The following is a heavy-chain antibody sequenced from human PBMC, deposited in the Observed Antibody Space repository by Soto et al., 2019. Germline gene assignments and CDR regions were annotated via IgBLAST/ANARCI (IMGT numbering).Heavy chain of an antibody. CDR1: GFTFSSYW. CDR2: IKQDGSEK. V-gene: IGHV3-7*03. CDR3: AKAQDYYFDSGTYNWFDP. J-gene: IGHJ5*02. D-gene: IGHD3-22*01. Sequence: GGSLRLSCAASGFTFSSYWMSWVRQAPGKGLEWVANIKQDGSEKYYADSVRGRFTISRDNSRDTLFLQINSLRAEDTGDYYCAKAQDYYFDSGTYNWFDPWGHGTLVTVSS.